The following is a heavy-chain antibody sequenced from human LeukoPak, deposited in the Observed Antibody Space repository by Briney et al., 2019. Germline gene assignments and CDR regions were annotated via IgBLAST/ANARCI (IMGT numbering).Heavy chain of an antibody. CDR1: GYSFTDYW. J-gene: IGHJ3*02. CDR2: IYPGDSDT. CDR3: ARTEKEKSRPRDAFDI. D-gene: IGHD1-14*01. V-gene: IGHV5-51*01. Sequence: GESLKLSCKASGYSFTDYWIGWVRQMPGKGLEGMGIIYPGDSDTRYSPSFQGQVTISADRSITTAYLQWKSLKASDTAIYYCARTEKEKSRPRDAFDIWGQGTPVTISS.